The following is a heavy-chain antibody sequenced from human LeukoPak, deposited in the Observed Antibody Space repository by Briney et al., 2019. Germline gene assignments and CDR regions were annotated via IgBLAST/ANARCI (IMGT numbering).Heavy chain of an antibody. J-gene: IGHJ3*02. Sequence: SETLSLTCTVSGGSISSSSYYWGWIRQPPGKGLEWIGSIYYSGSTYYNPSLKSRVTISVDTSKNQFSLKLSSVTAADTAVDYCARLSSSSNDAFDIWGQGTMVTVSS. CDR3: ARLSSSSNDAFDI. D-gene: IGHD6-13*01. V-gene: IGHV4-39*01. CDR1: GGSISSSSYY. CDR2: IYYSGST.